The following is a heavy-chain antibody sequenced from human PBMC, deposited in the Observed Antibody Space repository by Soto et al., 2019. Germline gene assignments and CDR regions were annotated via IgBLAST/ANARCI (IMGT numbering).Heavy chain of an antibody. CDR3: VRDWGVYDSVFRSHIPHLEP. J-gene: IGHJ5*02. CDR2: ISIGSSTI. CDR1: GFTFSSNG. Sequence: GWSHRLSCEASGFTFSSNGMNWVRQAPGKGLEWVSFISIGSSTINYADSVRGRFTISRDNAKNSLYLQMHSLRDEDTAVYYCVRDWGVYDSVFRSHIPHLEPWGHGRLFTDPS. D-gene: IGHD3-16*01. V-gene: IGHV3-48*02.